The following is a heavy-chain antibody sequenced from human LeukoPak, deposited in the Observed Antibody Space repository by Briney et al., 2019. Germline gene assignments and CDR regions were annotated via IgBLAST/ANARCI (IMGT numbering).Heavy chain of an antibody. Sequence: TPSETLSLTCAVYGGSFSGYYWSWLRQPPGKGLEWIGEINHSGSTNYNPSLKSRVTISVDTSKNQFSLKLSSVTAADTAVYYCASRWYDYVWGLNSDYWGQGTLVTVSS. J-gene: IGHJ4*02. CDR1: GGSFSGYY. V-gene: IGHV4-34*01. CDR2: INHSGST. CDR3: ASRWYDYVWGLNSDY. D-gene: IGHD3-16*01.